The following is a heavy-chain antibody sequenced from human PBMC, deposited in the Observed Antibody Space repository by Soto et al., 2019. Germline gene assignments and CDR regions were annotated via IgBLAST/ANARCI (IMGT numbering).Heavy chain of an antibody. V-gene: IGHV3-7*01. D-gene: IGHD2-15*01. CDR1: GFTFSSYW. CDR3: ARRVVVVAAATSGFDY. CDR2: IKQDGSEK. J-gene: IGHJ4*02. Sequence: EVQLVESGGGLVQPGGSLRLSCAASGFTFSSYWMSWVRQAPGKGLEWVANIKQDGSEKYYVDSVKGRFTISRDNAKNSLYLQMNSLRAEDTAVYYCARRVVVVAAATSGFDYWGQGTLVTVSS.